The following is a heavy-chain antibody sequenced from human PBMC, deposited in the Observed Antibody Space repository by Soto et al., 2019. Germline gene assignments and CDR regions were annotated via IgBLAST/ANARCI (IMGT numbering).Heavy chain of an antibody. V-gene: IGHV3-7*03. J-gene: IGHJ4*02. D-gene: IGHD1-26*01. Sequence: EVQLVDSGGDLVQPGGSLRLSCAASGFTFCTYWMSWVRQAPGKGLEWVANIDPDGSQKYYVDSVKGRFTISRDNAKNSLYLQMNSLRAEDTAVYYCARDMGPSGAYGYWGQGTLVTVSS. CDR2: IDPDGSQK. CDR3: ARDMGPSGAYGY. CDR1: GFTFCTYW.